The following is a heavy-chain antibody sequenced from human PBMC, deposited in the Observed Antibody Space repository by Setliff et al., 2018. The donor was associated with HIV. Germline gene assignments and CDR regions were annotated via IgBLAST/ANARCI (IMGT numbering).Heavy chain of an antibody. D-gene: IGHD6-25*01. Sequence: SETLSLTCTVSGGSMSSTIYYWGWIRQPPGKGLTWIGSIYYTGGTYYNPSLKSRVTISVDTSKNQFSLKVSSVTAADTAVYFCTREKFGSGSSVPEVRLFDPWGQGTLVTVSS. V-gene: IGHV4-39*07. J-gene: IGHJ5*02. CDR1: GGSMSSTIYY. CDR3: TREKFGSGSSVPEVRLFDP. CDR2: IYYTGGT.